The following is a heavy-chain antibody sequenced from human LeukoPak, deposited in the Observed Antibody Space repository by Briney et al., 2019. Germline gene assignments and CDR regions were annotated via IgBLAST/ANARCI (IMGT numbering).Heavy chain of an antibody. CDR1: GGSISSSNW. J-gene: IGHJ5*02. CDR3: ARVGCSSTSCYAGRRNWFDP. Sequence: PSGTLSLTCAVSGGSISSSNWWSWVRQPPGKGLEWIGEIYHSGSTNYNPSLKSRVTISVDKSKNQFSLKLSSVTAADTAVYYCARVGCSSTSCYAGRRNWFDPWGQGTLVTVSS. D-gene: IGHD2-2*01. CDR2: IYHSGST. V-gene: IGHV4-4*02.